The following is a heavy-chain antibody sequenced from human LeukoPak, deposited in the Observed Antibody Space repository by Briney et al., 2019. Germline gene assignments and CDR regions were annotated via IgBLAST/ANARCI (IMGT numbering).Heavy chain of an antibody. D-gene: IGHD3-22*01. J-gene: IGHJ4*02. CDR1: GFAFNTYS. Sequence: GGSLRLSCAASGFAFNTYSMNWVRQAPGKGLEWVSSLSSSSYYIYYADSVKGRFTISRDNAKNSLYLQLNSLRAEDTAVYYCATNTPEPEVVALDYWGQGTLVTVSS. V-gene: IGHV3-21*01. CDR3: ATNTPEPEVVALDY. CDR2: LSSSSYYI.